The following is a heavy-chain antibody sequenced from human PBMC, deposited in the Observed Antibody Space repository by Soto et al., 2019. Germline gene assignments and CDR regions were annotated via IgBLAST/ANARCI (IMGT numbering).Heavy chain of an antibody. CDR3: ARESHDILTGPPWVWYFDL. CDR2: INDRGSI. CDR1: GGSFSGYY. V-gene: IGHV4-34*01. Sequence: QVQLQQWGAGPLRPLETLSLTCGVSGGSFSGYYWAWIRQSPGKGLEWISEINDRGSINYNPALMSRVSISFATSQNHYSLNLWSVTAADRAVYYCARESHDILTGPPWVWYFDLWGRGTLVTVSS. J-gene: IGHJ2*01. D-gene: IGHD3-9*01.